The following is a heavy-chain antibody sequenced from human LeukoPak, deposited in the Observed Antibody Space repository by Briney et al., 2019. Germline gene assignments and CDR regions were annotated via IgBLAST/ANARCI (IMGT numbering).Heavy chain of an antibody. CDR3: AKVASSSWYGGRFDP. Sequence: SETLSLTCTVSGGSISSYYWSWIRQPPGKGLEWIGYIFYSGSTNYNPSLKSRVTISVDTSKNQFSLKLSSVTAADTAMYYCAKVASSSWYGGRFDPWGQGTLVTVSS. J-gene: IGHJ5*02. CDR2: IFYSGST. D-gene: IGHD6-13*01. CDR1: GGSISSYY. V-gene: IGHV4-59*01.